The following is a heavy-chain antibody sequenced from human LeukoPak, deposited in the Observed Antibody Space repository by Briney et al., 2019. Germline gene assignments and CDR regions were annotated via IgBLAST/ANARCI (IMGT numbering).Heavy chain of an antibody. J-gene: IGHJ5*02. CDR3: AKGNSWVDN. D-gene: IGHD5-24*01. CDR2: IMSSGGST. V-gene: IGHV3-23*01. CDR1: GFTFSTYA. Sequence: PGGSLRLSCAASGFTFSTYAMSWVRQASGKGLEWVSAIMSSGGSTFYADSVRGRFTISRDNSNYTLYLQMNSLRAEDTAIYYCAKGNSWVDNWGQGTLVTVSS.